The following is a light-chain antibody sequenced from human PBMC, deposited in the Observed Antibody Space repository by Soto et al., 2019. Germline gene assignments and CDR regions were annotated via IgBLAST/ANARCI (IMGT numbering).Light chain of an antibody. J-gene: IGLJ2*01. Sequence: QSVLTQPPSVSAAPGQRVSISCSGSGSNIGSNSVCWYQQLPGAAPKLLIFDSNKRPSGSPDRFSGSKSGTSATLGISGLQTGDEADYFCATWDSDVSYVVFGGGTKLTV. CDR3: ATWDSDVSYVV. V-gene: IGLV1-51*01. CDR2: DSN. CDR1: GSNIGSNS.